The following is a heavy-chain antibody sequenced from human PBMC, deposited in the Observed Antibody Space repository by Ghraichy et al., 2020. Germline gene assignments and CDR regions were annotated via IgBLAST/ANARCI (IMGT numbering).Heavy chain of an antibody. CDR1: GGSISSSSYY. Sequence: SETLSLTCTVSGGSISSSSYYWGWIRQPPGKGLEWIGSIYYSGSTYYNPSLKSRVTISVDTSKNQFSLKLSSVTAADTAVYYCARQEFASSWLYNYYYGMDVWGQGTTVTVSS. J-gene: IGHJ6*02. D-gene: IGHD6-13*01. CDR2: IYYSGST. CDR3: ARQEFASSWLYNYYYGMDV. V-gene: IGHV4-39*01.